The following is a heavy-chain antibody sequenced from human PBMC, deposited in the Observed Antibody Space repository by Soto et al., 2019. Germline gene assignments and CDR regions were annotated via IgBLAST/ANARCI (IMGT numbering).Heavy chain of an antibody. J-gene: IGHJ5*02. CDR1: GFTFSSYA. V-gene: IGHV3-23*01. Sequence: PGGSLRLSCAASGFTFSSYAMSWVRQAPGKGLEWVSAISGSGGSTYYADSVKGRFTISRDNSKNTLYLQMNSLRAEDTAVYYCARGGYFAEENWFDPWGQGTLVTVSS. CDR3: ARGGYFAEENWFDP. CDR2: ISGSGGST. D-gene: IGHD1-26*01.